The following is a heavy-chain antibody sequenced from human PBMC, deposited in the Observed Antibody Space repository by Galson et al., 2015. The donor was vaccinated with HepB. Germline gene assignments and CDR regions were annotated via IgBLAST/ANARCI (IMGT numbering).Heavy chain of an antibody. V-gene: IGHV4-61*02. Sequence: TLSLTCTVSGGSISSGSYYWSWIRQPAGKGLEWIGRIYTSGSTNYNPSLKSRVTMSVDTSKNQFSLKLSSVTAADTAVYYCARHSITMVRGVIITLWYMDVWGKGTTVTVSS. CDR2: IYTSGST. D-gene: IGHD3-10*01. CDR1: GGSISSGSYY. J-gene: IGHJ6*03. CDR3: ARHSITMVRGVIITLWYMDV.